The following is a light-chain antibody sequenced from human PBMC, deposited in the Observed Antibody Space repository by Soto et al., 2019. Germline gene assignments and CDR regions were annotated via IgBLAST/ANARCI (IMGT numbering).Light chain of an antibody. Sequence: EIVLTQSPGTLSLSPGERATLSCRASQSVSSNYLAWYQQKPGQTPRLLIYGASSRATGIPDRFSGSGSGTDFTLTISRLEPEDFAVYYCQKYGSSPYTFGQGPKLEIK. CDR2: GAS. J-gene: IGKJ2*01. CDR1: QSVSSNY. CDR3: QKYGSSPYT. V-gene: IGKV3-20*01.